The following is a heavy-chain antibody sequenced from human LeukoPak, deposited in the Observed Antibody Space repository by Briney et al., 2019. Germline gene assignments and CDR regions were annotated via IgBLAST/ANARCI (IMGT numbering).Heavy chain of an antibody. J-gene: IGHJ4*02. CDR1: GGSITSSNW. CDR3: VRLRGGGY. Sequence: SETLSLTCGVSGGSITSSNWWTWVRQPPGKGLEWIGEIYHSGVTNYNPSLKSRVTISVDTSKNQFSLKLSSVTAADTAVYYCVRLRGGGYWGQGTLVTVSS. V-gene: IGHV4-4*02. CDR2: IYHSGVT.